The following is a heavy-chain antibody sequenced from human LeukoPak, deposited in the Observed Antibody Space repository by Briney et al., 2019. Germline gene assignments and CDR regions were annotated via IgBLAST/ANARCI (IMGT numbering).Heavy chain of an antibody. CDR2: IGPTSGGT. J-gene: IGHJ4*02. Sequence: SVKVSCKASGYTFTDHYILWVRQAPGQGLEWMGWIGPTSGGTNTAQNFKGRVTMTTDTSISTAYMELSSLRYNDTAVYFCARDFYDYTGYCDSWGQGTLVTVSS. V-gene: IGHV1-2*02. CDR1: GYTFTDHY. CDR3: ARDFYDYTGYCDS. D-gene: IGHD3-22*01.